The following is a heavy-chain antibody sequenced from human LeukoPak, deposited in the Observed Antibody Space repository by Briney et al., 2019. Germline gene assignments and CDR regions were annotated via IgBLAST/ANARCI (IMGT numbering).Heavy chain of an antibody. CDR1: GLIVSSYY. Sequence: RGSLRLSCAASGLIVSSYYMNWVRQAPGKWLEWVSGFYSGGRTYSADSVKGRFTISREKSKNTLYPQMNGLRAEETAVYYCAREPQGDSSGYDAFDVWGQGTLVTVSS. CDR3: AREPQGDSSGYDAFDV. J-gene: IGHJ3*01. CDR2: FYSGGRT. V-gene: IGHV3-53*01. D-gene: IGHD3-22*01.